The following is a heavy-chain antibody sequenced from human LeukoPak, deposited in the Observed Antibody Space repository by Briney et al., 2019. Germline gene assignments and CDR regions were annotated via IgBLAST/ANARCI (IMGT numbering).Heavy chain of an antibody. CDR3: AREVAAAGLFDY. J-gene: IGHJ4*02. D-gene: IGHD6-13*01. CDR1: GYTFTSYY. Sequence: ASVEVSCKASGYTFTSYYMHWVRQAPGQGLEWMGIINPSGGSTSYAQKSQGRVTMTRDTSTSTVHMELSSLRSEDTAVYYCAREVAAAGLFDYWGQGTLVTVSS. V-gene: IGHV1-46*01. CDR2: INPSGGST.